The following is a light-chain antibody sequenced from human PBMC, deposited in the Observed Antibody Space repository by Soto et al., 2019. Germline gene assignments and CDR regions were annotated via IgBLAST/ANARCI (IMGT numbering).Light chain of an antibody. CDR1: QSVGSN. CDR2: GAS. CDR3: QDYGTSWT. Sequence: IVMTQSHATLSVSPGDGATLXCRASQSVGSNLAWYQQKPGQAPRLLIYGASTRATGISARFSGSGSGTEFTLTISGLQPEDFAVYYCQDYGTSWTFGQGTKVDI. V-gene: IGKV3-15*01. J-gene: IGKJ1*01.